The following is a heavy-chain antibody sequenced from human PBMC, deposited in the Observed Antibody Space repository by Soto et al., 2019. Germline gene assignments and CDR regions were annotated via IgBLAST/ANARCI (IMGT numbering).Heavy chain of an antibody. CDR3: ARGPPLVAGYYWYFDL. Sequence: KQSQTLSLTCAISGDSVSSNSAAWNWIRQSPSRGLEWLGRTYYRSKWYNDYAVSVKSRITINPDTSKNQFSLQLNSVTPEDTAVYYCARGPPLVAGYYWYFDLWGRGTLVTVSS. V-gene: IGHV6-1*01. CDR1: GDSVSSNSAA. CDR2: TYYRSKWYN. J-gene: IGHJ2*01. D-gene: IGHD2-15*01.